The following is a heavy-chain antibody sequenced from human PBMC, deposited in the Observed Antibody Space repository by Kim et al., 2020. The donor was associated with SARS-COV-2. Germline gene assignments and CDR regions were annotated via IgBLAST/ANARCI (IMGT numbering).Heavy chain of an antibody. CDR1: GGSISSSSYY. D-gene: IGHD6-13*01. Sequence: SETLSLTCTVSGGSISSSSYYWGWIRQPPGKGLEWIGSIYYSGSTYYNPSLKSRVTISVDTSKNQFSLKLSSVTAADTAVYYCARQGSSWSRGGFDAWGHGTLVTVSS. CDR2: IYYSGST. V-gene: IGHV4-39*01. J-gene: IGHJ5*01. CDR3: ARQGSSWSRGGFDA.